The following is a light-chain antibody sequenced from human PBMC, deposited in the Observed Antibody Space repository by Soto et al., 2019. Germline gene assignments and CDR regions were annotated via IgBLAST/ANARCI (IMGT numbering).Light chain of an antibody. CDR3: QQSITYPWT. Sequence: DIQMTQSPSTLSTSAGDRVTITCRASQNIDMYLAWYQQKPGQAPSLLIYRASCLHSGVPSRFSGSGSGTEFTLTISSLQPEDFATYYCQQSITYPWTFGQGTKVDIK. CDR2: RAS. V-gene: IGKV1-5*03. CDR1: QNIDMY. J-gene: IGKJ1*01.